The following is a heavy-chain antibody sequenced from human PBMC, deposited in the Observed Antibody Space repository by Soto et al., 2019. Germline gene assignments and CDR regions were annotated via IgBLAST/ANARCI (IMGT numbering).Heavy chain of an antibody. V-gene: IGHV3-23*01. D-gene: IGHD5-18*01. Sequence: VQLLESGGGLVQPGGSLRLSCAASGFTFSSYAMTWVRQAPGKGLEWVSAIRGSGGSTYYAESVTGRFTISRDNSKNALYLQMNSLRVEDTAVYYCAKANQEWIQVSYFDYWGQGTLVTVSS. CDR2: IRGSGGST. CDR3: AKANQEWIQVSYFDY. J-gene: IGHJ4*02. CDR1: GFTFSSYA.